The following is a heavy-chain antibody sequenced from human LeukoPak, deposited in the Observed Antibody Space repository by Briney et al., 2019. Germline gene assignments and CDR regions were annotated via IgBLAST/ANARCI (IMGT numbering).Heavy chain of an antibody. CDR3: ATTKQARRYFDY. V-gene: IGHV3-23*01. J-gene: IGHJ4*02. D-gene: IGHD1-1*01. Sequence: GGSLRLSCAGSGFTFSSNPLSWVRQAPGKGLEWVSAISGSGGNTYYGDSVRGRFTISRDNSKNTLYLQMNTLRADDTAVYYCATTKQARRYFDYWGQGILATVSS. CDR2: ISGSGGNT. CDR1: GFTFSSNP.